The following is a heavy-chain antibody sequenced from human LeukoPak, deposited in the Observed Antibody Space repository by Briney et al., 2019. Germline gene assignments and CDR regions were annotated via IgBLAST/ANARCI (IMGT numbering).Heavy chain of an antibody. CDR2: TYYSGST. V-gene: IGHV4-59*01. CDR3: ARVRVGAITLFDY. J-gene: IGHJ4*02. D-gene: IGHD1-26*01. CDR1: GGSISSYY. Sequence: PSETLSLTCTVSGGSISSYYWSWIRQPPGKGLEWIGYTYYSGSTNYNPSLKSRVTISVDTSKNQFSLKLSSVTAADTAVYYCARVRVGAITLFDYWGQGTLVTVSS.